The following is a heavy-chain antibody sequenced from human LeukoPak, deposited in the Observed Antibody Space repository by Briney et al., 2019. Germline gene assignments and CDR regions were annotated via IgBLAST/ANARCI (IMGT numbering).Heavy chain of an antibody. CDR3: ARDLNMDGDGAYYYYMDV. CDR2: IIPIFGTA. D-gene: IGHD4-17*01. Sequence: SVKVSCKVSGGTFSSYAISWVRQAPGQGLEWMGGIIPIFGTANYAQKFQGRVTITTDESTSTAYMELSSLRSEDTAVYYCARDLNMDGDGAYYYYMDVWGKGTTVTVSS. J-gene: IGHJ6*03. CDR1: GGTFSSYA. V-gene: IGHV1-69*05.